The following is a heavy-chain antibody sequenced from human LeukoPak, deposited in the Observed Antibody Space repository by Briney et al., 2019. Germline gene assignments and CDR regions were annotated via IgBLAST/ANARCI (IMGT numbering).Heavy chain of an antibody. D-gene: IGHD5-12*01. CDR2: IYYSGST. CDR1: GGSISSYY. J-gene: IGHJ4*02. CDR3: ARSRPSGYSGYGPIDY. V-gene: IGHV4-59*01. Sequence: PSETLSLTCTVSGGSISSYYWGWIRQPPGKGLEWIGYIYYSGSTNYNPSLKSRVTISVDTSKNQSSLKLSSVTAADTAVYYCARSRPSGYSGYGPIDYWGQGTLVTVSS.